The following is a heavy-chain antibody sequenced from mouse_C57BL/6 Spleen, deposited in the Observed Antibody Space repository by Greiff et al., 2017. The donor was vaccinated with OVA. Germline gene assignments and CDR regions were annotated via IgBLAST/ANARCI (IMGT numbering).Heavy chain of an antibody. CDR2: ISDGGSYT. Sequence: EVNVVESGGGLVKPGGSLKLSCAASGFTFSSYAMSWVRQTPEKRLEWVATISDGGSYTYYPDNVKGRFTISRDNAKNNLYLQMSHLKSEDTAMYYCAREYYSNYGAMDYWGQGTSVTVSS. V-gene: IGHV5-4*01. CDR3: AREYYSNYGAMDY. CDR1: GFTFSSYA. D-gene: IGHD2-5*01. J-gene: IGHJ4*01.